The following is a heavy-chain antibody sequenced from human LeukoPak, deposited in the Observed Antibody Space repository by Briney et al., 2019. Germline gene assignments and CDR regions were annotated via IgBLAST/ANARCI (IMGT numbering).Heavy chain of an antibody. CDR1: GFTFSDYY. V-gene: IGHV3-11*04. J-gene: IGHJ4*02. CDR2: ISSSGSTI. D-gene: IGHD5-18*01. CDR3: ARHLSGVTGYTYGRGIDY. Sequence: GGSLRLSCAASGFTFSDYYMSWIRQAPGKGLEWVSYISSSGSTIYYADSVKGRFTISRDNAKNSLYLQMNSLRAEDTAAYYCARHLSGVTGYTYGRGIDYWGQGTLVTVSS.